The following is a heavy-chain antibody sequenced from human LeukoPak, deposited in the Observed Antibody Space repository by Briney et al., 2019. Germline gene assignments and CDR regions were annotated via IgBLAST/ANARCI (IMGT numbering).Heavy chain of an antibody. Sequence: GASVKVSCKASGGTFSSYAISWVRQAPGQGLEWMGGIIPIFGTANYAQKFQGRVTITADESTSTAYMELSSLRSEDTAVYYCARDGGLCSSTSCPEPDAFDIWGQGTMVTVSS. D-gene: IGHD2-2*01. J-gene: IGHJ3*02. CDR1: GGTFSSYA. V-gene: IGHV1-69*13. CDR3: ARDGGLCSSTSCPEPDAFDI. CDR2: IIPIFGTA.